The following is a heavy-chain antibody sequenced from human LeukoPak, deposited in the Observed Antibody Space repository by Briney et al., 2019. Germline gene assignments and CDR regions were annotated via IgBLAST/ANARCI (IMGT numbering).Heavy chain of an antibody. CDR2: ISSSSSYI. V-gene: IGHV3-21*01. CDR3: ARDRYGSGSYYHAFDI. D-gene: IGHD3-10*01. CDR1: GFTVSSNS. Sequence: GGSLRLSCTVSGFTVSSNSMSWVRQAPGKGLEWVSSISSSSSYIYYADSVKGRFTISRDNAKNSLYLQMNSLRAEDTAVYYCARDRYGSGSYYHAFDIWGQGTMVTVSS. J-gene: IGHJ3*02.